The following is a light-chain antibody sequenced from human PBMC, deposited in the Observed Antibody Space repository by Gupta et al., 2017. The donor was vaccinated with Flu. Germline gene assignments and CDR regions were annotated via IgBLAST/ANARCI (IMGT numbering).Light chain of an antibody. CDR3: QQYYDTPWT. Sequence: DIVMTQSPESLAVSLGETATITCKSSQSVLYSPNNKNYLAWYQQKPGQPPKLLIYWASTRESGFPDRFSGSGSGTDFTLTISTLQAEDVAVYYCQQYYDTPWTFGQGTKVEIK. CDR2: WAS. V-gene: IGKV4-1*01. J-gene: IGKJ1*01. CDR1: QSVLYSPNNKNY.